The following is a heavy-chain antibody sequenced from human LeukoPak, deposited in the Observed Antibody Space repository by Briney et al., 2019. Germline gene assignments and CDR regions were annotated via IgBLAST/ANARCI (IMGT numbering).Heavy chain of an antibody. CDR1: GGSISSSSYY. CDR3: ARWRITMVRGVNWFDP. Sequence: SETLSLTCTVSGGSISSSSYYWGWIRQPPGKGLEWIGSIYYSGSTYYNPSLKSRVTISVDTSKNQFSLKLSSVTAADTAVYYCARWRITMVRGVNWFDPWGQGTLVTVSS. V-gene: IGHV4-39*01. D-gene: IGHD3-10*01. J-gene: IGHJ5*02. CDR2: IYYSGST.